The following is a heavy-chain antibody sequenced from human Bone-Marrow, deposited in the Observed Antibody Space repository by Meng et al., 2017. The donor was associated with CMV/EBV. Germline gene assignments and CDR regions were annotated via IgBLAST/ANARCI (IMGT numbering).Heavy chain of an antibody. CDR1: GFTFSADW. CDR2: IREDGRDK. J-gene: IGHJ4*02. V-gene: IGHV3-7*01. Sequence: GGSLRLSCAASGFTFSADWMSWIRHIPEKGLEWVANIREDGRDKYYIDSVKGRFAISRDNAKNSLYLQMNSLRTEDTAVYYCASDLVVPAARAVYWGQGMLVTVSS. D-gene: IGHD2-2*01. CDR3: ASDLVVPAARAVY.